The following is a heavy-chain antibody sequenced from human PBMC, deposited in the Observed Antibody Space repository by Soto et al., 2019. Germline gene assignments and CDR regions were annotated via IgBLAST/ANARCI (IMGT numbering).Heavy chain of an antibody. CDR1: GGSISSSNW. Sequence: SETLSLTCAVSGGSISSSNWWSWVRQPPGKGLEWIGEIYHSGSTNYNPSLKSRVTISVDKSKNQFSLKLSSVTAADTAAYYCARVTAAAGIGWFDPWGQGTLVTVS. D-gene: IGHD6-13*01. V-gene: IGHV4-4*02. CDR3: ARVTAAAGIGWFDP. CDR2: IYHSGST. J-gene: IGHJ5*02.